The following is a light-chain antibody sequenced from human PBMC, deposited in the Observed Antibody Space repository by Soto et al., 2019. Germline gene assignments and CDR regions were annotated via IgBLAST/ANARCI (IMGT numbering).Light chain of an antibody. CDR1: QSVDTF. V-gene: IGKV3-11*01. CDR2: DAS. J-gene: IGKJ1*01. Sequence: ETALTQSPATLSLSPGERATLSCRASQSVDTFLAWYQQKPGQAPRLLIYDASNRATGIPARFSGSGSGTDFTLTSSSLEPEDFAVYYWQQRSNWPQTFGQGAKVDIK. CDR3: QQRSNWPQT.